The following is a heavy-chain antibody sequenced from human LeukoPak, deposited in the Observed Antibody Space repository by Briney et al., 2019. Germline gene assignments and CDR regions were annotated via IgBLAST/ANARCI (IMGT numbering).Heavy chain of an antibody. CDR3: ARGGGYYNFWSGDYYHYYYYMDV. Sequence: GGSLRLSCAASGFTFRGYWMHWVRHAPGKGLVWVSRINSDGRSTTYADSVKGRFTVSRDNAKNTLYLQMNSLRAEDTAVYYCARGGGYYNFWSGDYYHYYYYMDVWGKGTTVTVSS. CDR1: GFTFRGYW. CDR2: INSDGRST. V-gene: IGHV3-74*01. J-gene: IGHJ6*03. D-gene: IGHD3-3*01.